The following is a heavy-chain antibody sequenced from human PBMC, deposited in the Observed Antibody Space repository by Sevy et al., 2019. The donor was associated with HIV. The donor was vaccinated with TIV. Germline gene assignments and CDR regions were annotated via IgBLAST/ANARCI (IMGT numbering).Heavy chain of an antibody. CDR2: FDPEDGET. V-gene: IGHV1-24*01. D-gene: IGHD3-22*01. CDR1: GSTLSKLS. Sequence: ASVKVSCKVSGSTLSKLSMHWVRQAPGKGLEWMGRFDPEDGETIYSQKFQGRVTMTEDTSTDTAYMELSSLRSEDTAVYHCAAAREYYEDTSGYLDYWGQGTLFTVSS. J-gene: IGHJ4*02. CDR3: AAAREYYEDTSGYLDY.